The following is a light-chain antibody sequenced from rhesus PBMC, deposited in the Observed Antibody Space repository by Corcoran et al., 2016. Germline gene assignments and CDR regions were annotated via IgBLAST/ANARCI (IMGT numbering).Light chain of an antibody. Sequence: DIVMTQTPLSLSVAPGEPASISCRSSQSLLPTNGYTYLHWYLQQPGQSPQILIYEVSNRASGVPERVSGSGSGTDFSLKSSRVDAEDVGVYYCEQTLQIPFTFGPGTKLDIK. V-gene: IGKV2-78*01. CDR3: EQTLQIPFT. CDR2: EVS. CDR1: QSLLPTNGYTY. J-gene: IGKJ3*01.